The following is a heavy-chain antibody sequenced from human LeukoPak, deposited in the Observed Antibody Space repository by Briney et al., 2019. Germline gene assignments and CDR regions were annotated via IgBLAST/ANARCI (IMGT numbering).Heavy chain of an antibody. Sequence: GGSLRLSCAASGFTFSSFGMDWVRQAPGKGLEWVAVIWYDGSNKYYADSVKGRFTISRDNPKNTLYLQMNSLRAEDTAVYYCARDESSGYLHFDYWGQGTLVTVSS. V-gene: IGHV3-33*01. J-gene: IGHJ4*02. CDR1: GFTFSSFG. CDR2: IWYDGSNK. CDR3: ARDESSGYLHFDY. D-gene: IGHD3-22*01.